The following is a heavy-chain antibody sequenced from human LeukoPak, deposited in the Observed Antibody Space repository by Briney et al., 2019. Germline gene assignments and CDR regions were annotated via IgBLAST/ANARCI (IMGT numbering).Heavy chain of an antibody. CDR3: ASWGAVAGRAFDI. J-gene: IGHJ3*02. Sequence: SEALSLTCTVSGYSINSGYYWGWIRQPPGKGLEWIGSIYHSGSTYYNPSLKSRVTVSVDTSKNQFSLKLSSVTAADTAVYYCASWGAVAGRAFDIWGQGTMVTVSS. CDR2: IYHSGST. CDR1: GYSINSGYY. V-gene: IGHV4-38-2*02. D-gene: IGHD6-19*01.